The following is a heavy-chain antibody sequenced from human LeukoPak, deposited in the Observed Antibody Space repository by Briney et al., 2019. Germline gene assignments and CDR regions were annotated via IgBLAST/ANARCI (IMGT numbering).Heavy chain of an antibody. V-gene: IGHV4-31*03. J-gene: IGHJ4*02. CDR1: GGSISSGGYY. CDR3: ARAGAYYGSGSYLLGYFDY. D-gene: IGHD3-10*01. Sequence: SQTLSLTCTVSGGSISSGGYYWSWIRQHPGKGLEWIGYIYYSGSTYYNPSLESRVTISVDTSKNQFSLKLSSVTAADTAVYYCARAGAYYGSGSYLLGYFDYWGQGTLVTVSS. CDR2: IYYSGST.